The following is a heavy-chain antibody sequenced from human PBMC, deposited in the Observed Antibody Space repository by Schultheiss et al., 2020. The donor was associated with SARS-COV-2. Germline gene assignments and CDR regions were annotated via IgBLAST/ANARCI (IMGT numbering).Heavy chain of an antibody. CDR3: AREVVGALALDS. Sequence: ASVKVSCKAAGYTFTAYYIHWVRQAPGQGLEWKGWINPNSGGTNYAQKFQGWVTMTRDTSISTAYMELSRLRSDDTAVYYCAREVVGALALDSWGQGTLVTVSS. CDR1: GYTFTAYY. D-gene: IGHD1-26*01. J-gene: IGHJ5*01. V-gene: IGHV1-2*04. CDR2: INPNSGGT.